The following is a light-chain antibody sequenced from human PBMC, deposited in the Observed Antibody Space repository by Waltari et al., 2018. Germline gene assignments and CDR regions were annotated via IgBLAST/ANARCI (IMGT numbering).Light chain of an antibody. CDR1: SGHSSNV. CDR3: QTGGHGTWV. Sequence: QLVLTQSPSASASLGASVKLTCTLSSGHSSNVIAWLQPRPEKGPRYLMKVNSDGRHNKGDEIPDRFSGSSSGAERYLTISSLQSEDEADYYCQTGGHGTWVFGGGTKLTVL. V-gene: IGLV4-69*01. CDR2: VNSDGRH. J-gene: IGLJ3*02.